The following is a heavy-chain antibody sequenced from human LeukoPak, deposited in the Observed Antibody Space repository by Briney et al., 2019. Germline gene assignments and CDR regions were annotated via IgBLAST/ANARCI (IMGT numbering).Heavy chain of an antibody. CDR3: ARNLWFGESSDAFDM. CDR1: GYSFTGHY. D-gene: IGHD3-10*01. CDR2: INPKSGGT. Sequence: ASVKVSCNASGYSFTGHYMHWVRQAPGQGLEWMGWINPKSGGTNYAQKFQGRVTMTRDTSISTAYMDMSSLRSDDTAVYYCARNLWFGESSDAFDMWGQGTMVTVSS. V-gene: IGHV1-2*02. J-gene: IGHJ3*02.